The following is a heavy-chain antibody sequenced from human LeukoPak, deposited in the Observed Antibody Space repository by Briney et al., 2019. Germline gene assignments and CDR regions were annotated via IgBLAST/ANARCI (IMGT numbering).Heavy chain of an antibody. D-gene: IGHD3-22*01. CDR2: IDPSDSYT. V-gene: IGHV5-10-1*01. J-gene: IGHJ4*02. Sequence: MGRIDPSDSYTNYSPSFQGHVTISADKSISTAYLQWSSLKASDTAMYYCARHGREYYYDSSGYLDYWGQGTLVTVSS. CDR3: ARHGREYYYDSSGYLDY.